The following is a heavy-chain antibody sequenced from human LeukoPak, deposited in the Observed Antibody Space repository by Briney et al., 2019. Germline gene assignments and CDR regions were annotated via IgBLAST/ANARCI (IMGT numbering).Heavy chain of an antibody. V-gene: IGHV3-74*01. CDR3: ARYTVSRAFDI. J-gene: IGHJ3*02. Sequence: GGSLRLSCAVSGFTFSAYWMHWVRQTPGKGLVWVSRINSDGSSTSYADSVKGRFTISRDNAKNTLYLQMNSLRAEDTAVYYCARYTVSRAFDIWGQGTMVTVSS. CDR1: GFTFSAYW. D-gene: IGHD4-17*01. CDR2: INSDGSST.